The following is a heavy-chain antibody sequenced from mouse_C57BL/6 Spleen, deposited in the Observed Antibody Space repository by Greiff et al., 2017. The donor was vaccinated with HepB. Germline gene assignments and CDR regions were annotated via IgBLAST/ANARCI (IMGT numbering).Heavy chain of an antibody. CDR1: GYAFSSSW. D-gene: IGHD2-5*01. Sequence: VQLKESGPELVKPGASVKISCKASGYAFSSSWMNWVKQRPGKGLEWIGRIYPGDGDTNYNGKFKGKATLTADKSSSTAYMQLSSLTSEDSAVYFCARYSNYGGYFDVWGTGTTVTVSS. V-gene: IGHV1-82*01. J-gene: IGHJ1*03. CDR2: IYPGDGDT. CDR3: ARYSNYGGYFDV.